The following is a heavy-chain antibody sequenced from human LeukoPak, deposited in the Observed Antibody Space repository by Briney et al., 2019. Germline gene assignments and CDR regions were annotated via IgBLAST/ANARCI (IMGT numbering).Heavy chain of an antibody. Sequence: SETLSLTCTVSGGSISSSSYYWGWIRQPPGKGLEWIGYIYYSGSTNYNPSLKSRVTISVDTSKNQFSLKLSSVTAADTAVYYCAGDTYGSDYWGQGTLVTVSS. J-gene: IGHJ4*02. D-gene: IGHD5-24*01. CDR3: AGDTYGSDY. V-gene: IGHV4-61*05. CDR1: GGSISSSSYY. CDR2: IYYSGST.